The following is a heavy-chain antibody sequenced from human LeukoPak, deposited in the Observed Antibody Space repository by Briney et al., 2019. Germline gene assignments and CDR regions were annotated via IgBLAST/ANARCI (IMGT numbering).Heavy chain of an antibody. CDR1: GFTFSSYG. D-gene: IGHD4-11*01. J-gene: IGHJ4*02. V-gene: IGHV3-30*18. CDR2: ISYDGSNK. Sequence: PGRSLRLSCAASGFTFSSYGMYWVRQAPGKGLEWVAVISYDGSNKYYADSVKGRFTISRDNSKNTLYLQMNSLRAEDTAVYYCAKILPGTVTADYWGQGTLVTVSS. CDR3: AKILPGTVTADY.